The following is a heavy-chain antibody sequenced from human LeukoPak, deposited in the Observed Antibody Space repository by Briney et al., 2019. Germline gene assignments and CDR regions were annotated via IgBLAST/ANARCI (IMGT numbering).Heavy chain of an antibody. CDR2: IYYSGST. V-gene: IGHV4-59*01. CDR1: GGSISSYY. CDR3: ATGDFGTGYWSFDY. J-gene: IGHJ4*02. Sequence: SETLSLTCTVSGGSISSYYWSWIRQPPGKGLEWIGYIYYSGSTNYNPSLKSRVTISVDTSKNQFSLKLSSVTAADTAVYYRATGDFGTGYWSFDYWGQGTLVTVSS. D-gene: IGHD3/OR15-3a*01.